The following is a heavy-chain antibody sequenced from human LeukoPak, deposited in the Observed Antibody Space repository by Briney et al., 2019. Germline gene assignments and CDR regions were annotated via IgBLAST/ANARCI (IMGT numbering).Heavy chain of an antibody. CDR3: ARDPSPLAAMIDI. CDR1: GGTFSSYA. V-gene: IGHV1-69*13. D-gene: IGHD3-22*01. CDR2: IIPIFGTA. J-gene: IGHJ3*02. Sequence: SVKVSCKASGGTFSSYAISWVRQAPGQGLEWMGGIIPIFGTANYAQKFRGRVTITADESTSTAYMELSSLRSEDTAVYYCARDPSPLAAMIDIWGQGTMVTVSS.